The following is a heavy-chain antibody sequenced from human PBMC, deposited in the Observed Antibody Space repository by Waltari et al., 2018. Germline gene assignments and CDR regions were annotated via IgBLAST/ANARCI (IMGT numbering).Heavy chain of an antibody. V-gene: IGHV4-34*01. Sequence: QVQLQQWGAGLLKPSETLSLTCAVYGGSFSGYYWIWIRQPPGKGVEWIGEIKHSGSHNYTPSLKSRVTISVDTSKNQFSLKLSSVTAADTAVYYCARENGDHPGWFDPWGQGTLVTVSS. D-gene: IGHD4-17*01. CDR3: ARENGDHPGWFDP. CDR2: IKHSGSH. CDR1: GGSFSGYY. J-gene: IGHJ5*02.